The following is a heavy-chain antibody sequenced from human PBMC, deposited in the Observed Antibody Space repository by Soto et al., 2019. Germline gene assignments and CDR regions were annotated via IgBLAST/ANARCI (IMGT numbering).Heavy chain of an antibody. V-gene: IGHV3-30*18. Sequence: PGGSLRLSCAASGFTFSSYGMHWVRKAPGKGLEGVAVISYDGSNKYYADPLKGRFTISRDNSKNTLYLQMNSLRAEDTAVYYCAKAEGYYDSSGYYPPHNWFDPWGQGTLVTVSS. D-gene: IGHD3-22*01. CDR1: GFTFSSYG. J-gene: IGHJ5*02. CDR3: AKAEGYYDSSGYYPPHNWFDP. CDR2: ISYDGSNK.